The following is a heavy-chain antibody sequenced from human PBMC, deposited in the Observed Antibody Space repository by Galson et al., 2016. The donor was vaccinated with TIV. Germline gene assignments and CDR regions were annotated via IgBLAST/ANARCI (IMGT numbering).Heavy chain of an antibody. J-gene: IGHJ2*01. CDR1: GYNFMNYW. CDR3: ARHPRTTVVRLYYSFDL. D-gene: IGHD4-23*01. Sequence: GAEVKKPGESLKISCKASGYNFMNYWIGWVRHMPGKGLEWMGIIYPGDSNTRYSPSFEGQVTISADMSINTAYLQWSSLKASDTAIYYCARHPRTTVVRLYYSFDLWGRGTLITVSS. V-gene: IGHV5-51*01. CDR2: IYPGDSNT.